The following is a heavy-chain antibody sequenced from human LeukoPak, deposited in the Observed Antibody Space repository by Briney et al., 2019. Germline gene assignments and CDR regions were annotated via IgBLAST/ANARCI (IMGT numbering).Heavy chain of an antibody. CDR3: ARGGMVKYQVGAFDI. J-gene: IGHJ3*02. V-gene: IGHV1-46*01. CDR2: VDPRGGSP. CDR1: RDTFSSYY. D-gene: IGHD2-21*01. Sequence: ASVKVSCKASRDTFSSYYIHWVRQAPGQGLEWVGIVDPRGGSPTDVQKFQGRVTMTRETSTSTVYMQLSSLRPEDTAVYYCARGGMVKYQVGAFDIWGRGTMVLVSS.